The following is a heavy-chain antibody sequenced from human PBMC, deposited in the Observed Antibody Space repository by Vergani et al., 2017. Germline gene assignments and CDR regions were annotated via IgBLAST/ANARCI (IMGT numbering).Heavy chain of an antibody. J-gene: IGHJ6*03. D-gene: IGHD2-2*01. Sequence: VQLVESGGGLVQPGGSLRLSCAASGFTFSSYSMNWVRQAPGKGLEWIGRIYTSGSTNYKPSLKSRVTISVDTSKNQFSLKLSSVTAADTAVYYCARAVPAATHHENFDYYYYYMDVWGKGTTVTVSS. CDR3: ARAVPAATHHENFDYYYYYMDV. CDR2: IYTSGST. CDR1: GFTFSSYS. V-gene: IGHV4-4*08.